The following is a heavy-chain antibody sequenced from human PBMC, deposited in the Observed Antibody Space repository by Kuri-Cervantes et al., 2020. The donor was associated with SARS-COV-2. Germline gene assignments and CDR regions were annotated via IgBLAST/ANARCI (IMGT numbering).Heavy chain of an antibody. Sequence: SETLSLTCTVSGGSISSSSYYWGWIRQPPGKGLEWLGSIYYSGSTYYNPSLKSRVTISVDTSKNQFSLKLSSVTAADTAVYYCAMGYSSSSANWFDPWGQGTLVTVSS. D-gene: IGHD6-6*01. CDR2: IYYSGST. CDR3: AMGYSSSSANWFDP. V-gene: IGHV4-39*01. CDR1: GGSISSSSYY. J-gene: IGHJ5*02.